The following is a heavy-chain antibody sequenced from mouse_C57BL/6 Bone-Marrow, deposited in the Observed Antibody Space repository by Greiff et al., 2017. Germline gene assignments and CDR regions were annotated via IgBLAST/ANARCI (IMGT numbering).Heavy chain of an antibody. J-gene: IGHJ2*01. Sequence: VQLQQSGAELVRPGASVKLSCTASGFNIKDDYIHWVKQRPEQGLEWIGWIDPEIGDTEYASKFQGKATITSDTSYKTAYLQLSSLTSEDTAVYYCSAFDGNYFDFWGQGTPLTVAS. CDR2: IDPEIGDT. D-gene: IGHD2-3*01. CDR1: GFNIKDDY. CDR3: SAFDGNYFDF. V-gene: IGHV14-4*01.